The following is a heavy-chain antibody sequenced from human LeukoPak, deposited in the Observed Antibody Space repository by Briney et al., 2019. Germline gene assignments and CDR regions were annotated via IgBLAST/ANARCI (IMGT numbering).Heavy chain of an antibody. V-gene: IGHV4-59*03. Sequence: SETLSLTCTVSGGSISSYYWSWIRQPPGKGLEWIGYIYYSGSTTYNRSLKSRVTISVDTSKNQFSLNLSSVTAADTAVYYCAGSGSLAYFDYWGQGTLVTVSS. J-gene: IGHJ4*02. CDR1: GGSISSYY. D-gene: IGHD3-10*01. CDR2: IYYSGST. CDR3: AGSGSLAYFDY.